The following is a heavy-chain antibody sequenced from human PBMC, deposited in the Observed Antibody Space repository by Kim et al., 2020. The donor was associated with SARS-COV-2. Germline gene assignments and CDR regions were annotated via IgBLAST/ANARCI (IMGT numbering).Heavy chain of an antibody. Sequence: GGSLRLSCAASGFSFSAYWMTWFRLAPGKGLEWVANIKHDGGEKYYVDSVKGRFAISRDNANNSLYLQMNSLRADDTAVYYCARVRQGKSSLSDYWGQG. D-gene: IGHD6-6*01. CDR3: ARVRQGKSSLSDY. CDR1: GFSFSAYW. V-gene: IGHV3-7*01. J-gene: IGHJ4*02. CDR2: IKHDGGEK.